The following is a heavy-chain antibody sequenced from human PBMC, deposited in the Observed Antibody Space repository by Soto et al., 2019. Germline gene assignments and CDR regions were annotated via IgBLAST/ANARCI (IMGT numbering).Heavy chain of an antibody. Sequence: QLQLQESGPGLVKPSETLSLTCTVSGGSISSSSYYWGWIRQPPGKGLEWIGSIYCSGSTYYNPSLKSRVTISVDTSKNQFSLKLSSVTAADTAVYYCASVTGVAIDYWGQGTLVTVSS. CDR3: ASVTGVAIDY. J-gene: IGHJ4*02. CDR2: IYCSGST. D-gene: IGHD3-3*01. V-gene: IGHV4-39*01. CDR1: GGSISSSSYY.